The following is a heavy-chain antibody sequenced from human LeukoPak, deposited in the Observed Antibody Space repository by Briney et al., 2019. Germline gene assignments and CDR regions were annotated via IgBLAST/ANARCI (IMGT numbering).Heavy chain of an antibody. CDR1: GYTFTNYG. CDR3: ARGQGYDFWSGYYTKYYMDV. CDR2: ISTYDGNT. J-gene: IGHJ6*03. V-gene: IGHV1-18*01. D-gene: IGHD3-3*01. Sequence: ASVKVSCKASGYTFTNYGISWVRPAPGQGLAWMGWISTYDGNTNYAQKFQGRVTITRNTSISTAYMELSSLRSEDTAVYYCARGQGYDFWSGYYTKYYMDVWGKGTTVTVSS.